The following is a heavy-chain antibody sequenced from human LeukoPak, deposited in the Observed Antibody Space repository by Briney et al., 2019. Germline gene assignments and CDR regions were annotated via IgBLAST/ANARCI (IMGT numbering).Heavy chain of an antibody. Sequence: PSETLSLTCAVYGGSFSGYYWSWIRQPPGKGLEWIGEINHSGSTNYNPSLKSRVTVSVDTSKNQFSLKLSSVTAADTAVYYCAIGSSGYYPEYFQHWGQGTLVTVSS. CDR2: INHSGST. D-gene: IGHD3-22*01. CDR3: AIGSSGYYPEYFQH. J-gene: IGHJ1*01. CDR1: GGSFSGYY. V-gene: IGHV4-34*01.